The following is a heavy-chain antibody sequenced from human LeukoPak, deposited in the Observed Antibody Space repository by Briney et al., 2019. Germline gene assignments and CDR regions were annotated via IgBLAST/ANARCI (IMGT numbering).Heavy chain of an antibody. J-gene: IGHJ4*02. CDR2: IGSSSSPI. CDR1: GFFFRTSG. D-gene: IGHD3-10*01. Sequence: GGSLRLSCAASGFFFRTSGMSWVRQAPGKGLEWGSYIGSSSSPIYYADSVKGRFTISRDNAKSALYLQMNSLRDEDTAVYYCAAAGGFDYWGQGTLVTVSS. V-gene: IGHV3-48*02. CDR3: AAAGGFDY.